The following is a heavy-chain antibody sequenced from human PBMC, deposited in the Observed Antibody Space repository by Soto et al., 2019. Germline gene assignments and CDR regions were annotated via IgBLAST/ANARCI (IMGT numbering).Heavy chain of an antibody. Sequence: GGSLRLSCAASGFSFSTYGMSWVRQAPGKGLEWVSAISGSGGSTYYADSVKGRFTISRDNSKKTLYLQMNTLRPWDTAVYYCAKESSSWYMGDDYWGQGTLVTVSS. CDR1: GFSFSTYG. J-gene: IGHJ4*02. CDR3: AKESSSWYMGDDY. D-gene: IGHD6-13*01. V-gene: IGHV3-23*01. CDR2: ISGSGGST.